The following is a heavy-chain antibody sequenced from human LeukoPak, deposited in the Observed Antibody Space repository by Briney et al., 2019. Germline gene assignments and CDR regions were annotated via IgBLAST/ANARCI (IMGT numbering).Heavy chain of an antibody. CDR3: ARGGLRYFGWSLLNWFDP. V-gene: IGHV3-48*01. J-gene: IGHJ5*02. CDR2: ISISSSTI. D-gene: IGHD3-9*01. CDR1: GFTFSRYS. Sequence: PGGSLRLSCAASGFTFSRYSMNWVRQAPGKGLEWVSYISISSSTIYYTHSVKGRFTISTDTAKNSLYLQMNSLRAEDTAVYYCARGGLRYFGWSLLNWFDPGGERSLVTVSS.